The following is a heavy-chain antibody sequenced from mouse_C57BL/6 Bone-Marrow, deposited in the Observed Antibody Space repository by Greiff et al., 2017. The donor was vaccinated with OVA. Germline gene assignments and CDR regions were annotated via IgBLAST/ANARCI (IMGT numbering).Heavy chain of an antibody. CDR1: GYTFTSYW. V-gene: IGHV1-59*01. CDR2: IDPSDSYT. D-gene: IGHD2-1*01. CDR3: ASYGNHVYWYFDV. Sequence: QVQLRQSGAELVRPGTSVKLSCKASGYTFTSYWMHWVKQRPGQGLEWIGVIDPSDSYTNYNQKFKGKATLTVDTSSSTAYMQLSSLTSEDSAVYYCASYGNHVYWYFDVWGTGTTVTVSS. J-gene: IGHJ1*03.